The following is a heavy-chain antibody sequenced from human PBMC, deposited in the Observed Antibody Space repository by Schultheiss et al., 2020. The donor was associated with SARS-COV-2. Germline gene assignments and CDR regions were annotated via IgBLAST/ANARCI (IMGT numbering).Heavy chain of an antibody. CDR3: TGGYCSGGSCY. J-gene: IGHJ4*02. Sequence: GGSLRLSCAASGFTFSSNAMHWVRQAPGKGLEWVGRIKSKTDGGTTDYAAPVKGRFTISRDDSKNTLYLQMNSLKTEDTAVYYCTGGYCSGGSCYWGQGTLVTVSS. CDR2: IKSKTDGGTT. CDR1: GFTFSSNA. V-gene: IGHV3-15*07. D-gene: IGHD2-15*01.